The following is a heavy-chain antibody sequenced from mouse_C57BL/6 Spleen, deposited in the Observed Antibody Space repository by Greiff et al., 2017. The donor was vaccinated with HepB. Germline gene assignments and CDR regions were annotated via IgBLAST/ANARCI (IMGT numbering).Heavy chain of an antibody. D-gene: IGHD2-2*01. Sequence: QVQLQQSGAELVRPGASVKLSCKASGYTFTDYYINWVKQRPGQGLEWIARIYPGSGNTYYNEKFKGKATLTAEKSSSTAYMQLSSLTSEDSAVYFCAREGVIQFAYWGQGTLVTVSA. CDR3: AREGVIQFAY. V-gene: IGHV1-76*01. CDR1: GYTFTDYY. J-gene: IGHJ3*01. CDR2: IYPGSGNT.